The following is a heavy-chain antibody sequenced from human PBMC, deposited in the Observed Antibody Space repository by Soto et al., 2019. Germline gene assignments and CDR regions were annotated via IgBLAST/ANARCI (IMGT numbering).Heavy chain of an antibody. J-gene: IGHJ2*01. D-gene: IGHD2-2*01. CDR3: SRVRPAYFDL. CDR2: IYYSGST. V-gene: IGHV4-30-4*01. Sequence: QVQLQESGPGLVKPSQTLSLTCTVSGGSISGGDYYWSLIRQPPGNGLEWIGYIYYSGSTYYNPSLKSRVTISVDTSQNQFSLKLRSVTAADTAVYCSRVRPAYFDLWGRGTLVTVSS. CDR1: GGSISGGDYY.